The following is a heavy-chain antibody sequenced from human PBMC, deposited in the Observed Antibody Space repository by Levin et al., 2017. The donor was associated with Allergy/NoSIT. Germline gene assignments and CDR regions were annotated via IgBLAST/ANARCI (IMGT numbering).Heavy chain of an antibody. CDR1: GYSFNMYG. V-gene: IGHV1-18*01. Sequence: ASVKVSCKASGYSFNMYGISWVRQAPGQGLEWMGWISTYNGNTNYTEKLQGRVTMTTDTSTSTVYMELRSLRSTDTAVYYCAREGVTYRYETRGRGDVFEVWGQGTMVTVSS. J-gene: IGHJ3*01. CDR2: ISTYNGNT. D-gene: IGHD5-12*01. CDR3: AREGVTYRYETRGRGDVFEV.